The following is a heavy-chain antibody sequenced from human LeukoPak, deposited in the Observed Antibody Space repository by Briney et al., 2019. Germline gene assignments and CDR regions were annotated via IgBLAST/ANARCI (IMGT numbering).Heavy chain of an antibody. D-gene: IGHD2-21*02. Sequence: ASVKVSCKASGYTFTGYYMHWVRQAPGQGLEWMGWINPNSGGTNYAQKFQGRVTMTRDTSISTAYMELSRLRSDGTAVYYCARDGATENAFDIWGQGTMVTVSS. CDR2: INPNSGGT. V-gene: IGHV1-2*02. J-gene: IGHJ3*02. CDR1: GYTFTGYY. CDR3: ARDGATENAFDI.